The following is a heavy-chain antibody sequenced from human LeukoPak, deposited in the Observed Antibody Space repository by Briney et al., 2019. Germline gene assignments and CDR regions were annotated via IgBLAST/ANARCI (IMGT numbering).Heavy chain of an antibody. Sequence: ASVKVSCKASGGTFSSYAISWVRQAPGQGLEWMGWINPNSGGTNYAQKFQGRVTMTRDTSISTAYMELSRLRSDDTAVYYCARNWRRYYMDVWGKGTTVTVSS. J-gene: IGHJ6*03. CDR1: GGTFSSYA. D-gene: IGHD1-1*01. CDR3: ARNWRRYYMDV. CDR2: INPNSGGT. V-gene: IGHV1-2*02.